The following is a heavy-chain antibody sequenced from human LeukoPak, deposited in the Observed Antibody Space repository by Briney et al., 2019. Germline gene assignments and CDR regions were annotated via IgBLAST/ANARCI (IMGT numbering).Heavy chain of an antibody. J-gene: IGHJ4*02. D-gene: IGHD6-19*01. CDR2: IYYSGST. V-gene: IGHV4-39*02. CDR1: GGSISSSSYY. CDR3: AREAESRSSGWGPVFDY. Sequence: PSETLSLTCTVSGGSISSSSYYWGWIRQPPGKGLEWIGSIYYSGSTYYNPSLKSRVTISVDTSKNQFSLKLSSVTAADTAVYYCAREAESRSSGWGPVFDYWGQGTLVTVSS.